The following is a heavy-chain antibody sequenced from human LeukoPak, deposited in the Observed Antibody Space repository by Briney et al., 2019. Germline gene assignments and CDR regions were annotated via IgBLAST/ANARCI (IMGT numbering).Heavy chain of an antibody. D-gene: IGHD3-22*01. CDR3: ARAQDSSAYYLDY. Sequence: VGSLRLSCAASGFTFSSYGMHWVPQAPGKGLEWVAVIWYDGSSRYYADSVKGRFTISRDNSKNTLYLQMNSLRAEDTAVYYCARAQDSSAYYLDYWGQGTLVTVSS. CDR1: GFTFSSYG. J-gene: IGHJ4*02. V-gene: IGHV3-33*08. CDR2: IWYDGSSR.